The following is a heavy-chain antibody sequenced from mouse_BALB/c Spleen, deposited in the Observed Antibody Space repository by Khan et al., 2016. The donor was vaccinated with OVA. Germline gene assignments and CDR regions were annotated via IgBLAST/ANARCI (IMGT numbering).Heavy chain of an antibody. CDR1: GYSITSGYA. Sequence: EVQLQESGPGLVKPSQSLSLTCTVTGYSITSGYAWNWIRQFPGNKLEWMGYISYSGGTSYNPSLKSRISITRDTSKNQFFLQLNSVTTEDTATYYCAMGNYYRYYFDYWGQGTPLTVSS. CDR3: AMGNYYRYYFDY. V-gene: IGHV3-2*02. D-gene: IGHD1-1*01. J-gene: IGHJ2*01. CDR2: ISYSGGT.